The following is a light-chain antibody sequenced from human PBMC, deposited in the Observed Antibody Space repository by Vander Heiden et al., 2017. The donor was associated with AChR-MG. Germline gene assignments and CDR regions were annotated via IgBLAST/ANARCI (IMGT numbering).Light chain of an antibody. V-gene: IGKV1-27*01. Sequence: DIQMTQSPSSLSASVGDRVTLTCRASQGISNYLAWYQQKPGQVPKLLIYAASTLQSGVPSRFSGSGYGTDFTLTISSLQPEDVATYYCQKYNSSLALTFGGGTKVEIK. CDR2: AAS. CDR3: QKYNSSLALT. J-gene: IGKJ4*01. CDR1: QGISNY.